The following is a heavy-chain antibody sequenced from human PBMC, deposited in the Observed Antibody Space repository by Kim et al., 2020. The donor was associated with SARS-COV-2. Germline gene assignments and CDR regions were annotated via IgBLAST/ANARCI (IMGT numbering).Heavy chain of an antibody. V-gene: IGHV1-3*01. Sequence: KYSQELQGRGTITRDTSASTAYMELSSLRSEDTAVYYCATPRYYDSSGYDYWGQGTLVTVSS. CDR3: ATPRYYDSSGYDY. D-gene: IGHD3-22*01. J-gene: IGHJ4*02.